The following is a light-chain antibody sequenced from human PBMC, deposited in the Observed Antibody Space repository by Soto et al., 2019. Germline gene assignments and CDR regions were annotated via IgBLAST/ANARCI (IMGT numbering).Light chain of an antibody. CDR3: SSYTSSSTPSRV. J-gene: IGLJ1*01. V-gene: IGLV2-14*01. CDR1: SSDVGGYNY. Sequence: QSALTQPASVSGSPGQSITISCTGTSSDVGGYNYVSWYQQHPGKAPKLMIYEVSKRPSGVSNRFSGSKSGNTASLTISGLQAEDEADYYCSSYTSSSTPSRVFGTGTKVTVL. CDR2: EVS.